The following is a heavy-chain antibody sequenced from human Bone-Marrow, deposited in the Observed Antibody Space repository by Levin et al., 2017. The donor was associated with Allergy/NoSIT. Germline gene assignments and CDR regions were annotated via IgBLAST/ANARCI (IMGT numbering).Heavy chain of an antibody. CDR1: GFTFSSYW. CDR3: ASDWGYSGY. CDR2: INPDGSVT. V-gene: IGHV3-74*01. J-gene: IGHJ4*02. D-gene: IGHD2-15*01. Sequence: GGSLRLSCAASGFTFSSYWMSWVRQAPGKGLVWVSHINPDGSVTSYADSVKGRFTISRDNTKNTLYLHMSSLRAEDTAMYYCASDWGYSGYWGQGALVTVSS.